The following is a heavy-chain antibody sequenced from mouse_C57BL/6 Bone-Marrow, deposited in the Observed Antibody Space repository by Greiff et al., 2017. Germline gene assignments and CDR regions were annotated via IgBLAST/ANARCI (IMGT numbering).Heavy chain of an antibody. D-gene: IGHD2-5*01. CDR3: ERHYSNSRVDYCDY. Sequence: QVQLQQSGAELVKPGASVKMSCKASGYTFTTYPIEWMKQNHGKSLEWIGNFHPYNDDTQYNEKFKGKATLTVEKSSSTVYLELSRLTSYDSAVYYCERHYSNSRVDYCDYWGQGTTRTVSS. CDR1: GYTFTTYP. J-gene: IGHJ2*01. V-gene: IGHV1-47*01. CDR2: FHPYNDDT.